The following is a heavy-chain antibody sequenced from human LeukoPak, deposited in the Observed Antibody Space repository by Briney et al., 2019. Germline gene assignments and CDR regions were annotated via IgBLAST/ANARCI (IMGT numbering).Heavy chain of an antibody. CDR1: GFTFSIYV. CDR2: ITASGCNT. J-gene: IGHJ4*02. D-gene: IGHD2-2*01. Sequence: GGSLRLSCPVSGFTFSIYVICWLRQAPGKGLAWVAGITASGCNTYYVDAVKDRFTISRDNSKITVSLQMNSLRAEDTAVYYCAKDEWRDCSSTSCYPSDYWGQGPLVTVSS. CDR3: AKDEWRDCSSTSCYPSDY. V-gene: IGHV3-23*01.